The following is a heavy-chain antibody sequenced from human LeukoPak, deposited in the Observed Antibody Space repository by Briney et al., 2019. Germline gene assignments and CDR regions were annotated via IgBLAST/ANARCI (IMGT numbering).Heavy chain of an antibody. Sequence: PSETLSLTCTVSGGSISSYYWSWIRQPPGKGLEWIGYIYYSGSTNYNPSLKSPVTISVDTSKNQFSLKLSSVTAADTAVYYCARDRYYFGSESYFDYWGQGTLVTVSS. V-gene: IGHV4-59*01. J-gene: IGHJ4*02. CDR3: ARDRYYFGSESYFDY. CDR1: GGSISSYY. CDR2: IYYSGST. D-gene: IGHD3-10*01.